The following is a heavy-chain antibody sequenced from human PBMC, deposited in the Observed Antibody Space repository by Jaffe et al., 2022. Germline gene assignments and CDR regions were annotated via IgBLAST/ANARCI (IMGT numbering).Heavy chain of an antibody. Sequence: QVQLVQSGAEVKKPGASVKVSCKASGYTFTSYAMHWVRQAPGQRLEWMGWINAGNGNTKYSQKFQGRVTITRDTSASTAYMELSSLRSEDTAVYYCARVSWLARPWDYWGQGTLVTVSS. J-gene: IGHJ4*02. V-gene: IGHV1-3*01. CDR2: INAGNGNT. D-gene: IGHD6-19*01. CDR1: GYTFTSYA. CDR3: ARVSWLARPWDY.